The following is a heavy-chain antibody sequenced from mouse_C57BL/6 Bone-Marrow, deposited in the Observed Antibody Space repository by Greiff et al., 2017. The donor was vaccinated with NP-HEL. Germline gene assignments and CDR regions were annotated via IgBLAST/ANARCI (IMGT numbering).Heavy chain of an antibody. Sequence: VMLVESGAELVRPGASVKLSCKASGYTFTDYYINWVKQRPGQGLEWIARIYPGSGNTYYNEKFKGKATLTAEKSSSTAYMQLSSLTSEDSAVYFCAREGGDWFAYWGQGTLVTVSA. CDR3: AREGGDWFAY. D-gene: IGHD1-1*02. CDR2: IYPGSGNT. V-gene: IGHV1-76*01. CDR1: GYTFTDYY. J-gene: IGHJ3*01.